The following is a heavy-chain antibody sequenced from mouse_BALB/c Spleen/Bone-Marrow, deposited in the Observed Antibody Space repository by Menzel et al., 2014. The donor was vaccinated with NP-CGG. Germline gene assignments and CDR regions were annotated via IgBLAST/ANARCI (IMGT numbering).Heavy chain of an antibody. CDR2: INPDSSTI. V-gene: IGHV4-1*02. Sequence: VQLQQSGGGLVQPGGSLKLSCAASGFAFSRYRMRWVRQAPGQGLDWIGEINPDSSTINYTPPLKDKFIISRDNAKNTQSLQMSKVRSEDTALYGYARLYYYGNFDYWGQGTLVTVSA. CDR1: GFAFSRYR. CDR3: ARLYYYGNFDY. D-gene: IGHD1-1*01. J-gene: IGHJ3*01.